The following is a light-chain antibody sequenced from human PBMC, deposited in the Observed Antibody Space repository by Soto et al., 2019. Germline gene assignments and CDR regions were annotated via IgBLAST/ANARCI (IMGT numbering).Light chain of an antibody. CDR1: SSNIGSYT. Sequence: QSVLTQPPSASGTPGQRVTISCSGSSSNIGSYTVNWYQQLPGTAPKLLIYSDNQRPSGVPDRFSGSKSGTSASLAISGLQSEDEADYYCAAWDDSLNGLFVGGTKLNVL. J-gene: IGLJ2*01. V-gene: IGLV1-44*01. CDR3: AAWDDSLNGL. CDR2: SDN.